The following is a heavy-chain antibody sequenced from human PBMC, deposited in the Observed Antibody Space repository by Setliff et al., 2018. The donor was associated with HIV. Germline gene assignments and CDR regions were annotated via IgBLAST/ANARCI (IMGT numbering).Heavy chain of an antibody. CDR1: GGSFSGYD. V-gene: IGHV4-34*01. J-gene: IGHJ5*02. CDR2: INHSGST. CDR3: ARVKATAGVMSPEKGRFDP. D-gene: IGHD6-13*01. Sequence: SSETLSLTCAVYGGSFSGYDWSWIRQPPGKGLEWIGEINHSGSTNYNPSLKSRVTISVDTSRNQFSLKLNSVTAEDTAVYYCARVKATAGVMSPEKGRFDPWGQGTLVTVSS.